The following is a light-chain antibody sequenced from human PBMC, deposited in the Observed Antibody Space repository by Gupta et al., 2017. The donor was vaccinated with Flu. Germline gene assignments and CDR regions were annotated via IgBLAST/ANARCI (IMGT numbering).Light chain of an antibody. Sequence: DIQMTQSPSSLSASVGDRVTITCRASQSISIYLSWYQQKPGKAPKLLIYAASNLQSGVPSRFSGSGSGADFTLTISRLQPEDFATYFCHQTDSTPITFGGGTKVDIK. CDR1: QSISIY. J-gene: IGKJ4*01. V-gene: IGKV1-39*01. CDR3: HQTDSTPIT. CDR2: AAS.